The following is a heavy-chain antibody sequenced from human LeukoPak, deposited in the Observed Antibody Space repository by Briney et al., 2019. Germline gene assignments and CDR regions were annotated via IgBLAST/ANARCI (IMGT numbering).Heavy chain of an antibody. V-gene: IGHV4-4*09. J-gene: IGHJ5*02. Sequence: SETLSLTWTVSGGSIRSYYWSWIRQPPGKGLEWIGHIYIRGTTDYNPSLKSRVTMSIDTSKNQFSLKLSSVTAADTAVYYCARLENVDWFDPWGQGTLVIVSS. D-gene: IGHD1-1*01. CDR3: ARLENVDWFDP. CDR1: GGSIRSYY. CDR2: IYIRGTT.